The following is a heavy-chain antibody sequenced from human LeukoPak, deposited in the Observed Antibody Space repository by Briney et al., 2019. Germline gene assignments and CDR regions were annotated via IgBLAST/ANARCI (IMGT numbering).Heavy chain of an antibody. V-gene: IGHV3-30-3*01. Sequence: GGSLRLSCAASGFTFSSYAMHWVRQAPGKGLEWVAVISYDGSNKYYADSVKGRFTISRDNSKNTLYLQMNSLRAEDTAVYYCARAVDYGEEVGYFDYWGQGTLVTVSS. D-gene: IGHD4-17*01. CDR2: ISYDGSNK. J-gene: IGHJ4*02. CDR3: ARAVDYGEEVGYFDY. CDR1: GFTFSSYA.